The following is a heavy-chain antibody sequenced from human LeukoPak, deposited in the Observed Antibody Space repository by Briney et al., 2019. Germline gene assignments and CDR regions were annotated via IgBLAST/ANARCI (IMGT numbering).Heavy chain of an antibody. V-gene: IGHV1-2*02. CDR3: ARAPPITRGPFDP. CDR1: GYTFTGYY. Sequence: ASVKVSCKACGYTFTGYYMHCVRQDPGQGLEWMGWINPTSGGTIYAQKFQGRVTMTRDTSISTVYMELSRLRSDDTAVYYCARAPPITRGPFDPWGQGTLVTVSS. CDR2: INPTSGGT. D-gene: IGHD3-10*01. J-gene: IGHJ5*02.